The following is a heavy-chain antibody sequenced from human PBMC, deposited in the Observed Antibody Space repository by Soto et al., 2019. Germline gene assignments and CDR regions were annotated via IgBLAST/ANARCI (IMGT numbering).Heavy chain of an antibody. CDR3: ARGPITGSFFDY. CDR1: GFTFSSYA. J-gene: IGHJ4*02. V-gene: IGHV3-30-3*01. D-gene: IGHD1-20*01. Sequence: GSLRLSCSASGFTFSSYAMHWVRQAPGKGLEWVAVISYDGSNKYYADSVKGRFTISRDNSKNTLYLQMNSLRAEDTAVYYCARGPITGSFFDYWGQGTLVTVSS. CDR2: ISYDGSNK.